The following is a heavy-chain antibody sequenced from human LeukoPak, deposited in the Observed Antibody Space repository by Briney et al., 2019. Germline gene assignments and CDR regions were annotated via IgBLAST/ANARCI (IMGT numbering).Heavy chain of an antibody. D-gene: IGHD3-9*01. CDR1: GGSFSGYY. Sequence: SETLSLTCAVYGGSFSGYYWSWIRQPPGKGLEWIGEINHSGSTNYNPSLKSRVTISVDTSKNQFSLKLSSVTAADTAVYYCARLLYTYYDILTGYRTSFDYWGQGTLVTVSS. CDR2: INHSGST. V-gene: IGHV4-34*01. J-gene: IGHJ4*02. CDR3: ARLLYTYYDILTGYRTSFDY.